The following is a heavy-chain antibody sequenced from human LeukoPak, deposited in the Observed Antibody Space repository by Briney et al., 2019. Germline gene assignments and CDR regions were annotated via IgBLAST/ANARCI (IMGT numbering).Heavy chain of an antibody. V-gene: IGHV3-21*01. CDR1: GFTFSSYS. Sequence: PGGSLRLSCAAFGFTFSSYSMNWVRQAPGKGLEWVSSISSSSSYICYADSVKGRFTISRDNAKNSLYLQMNSLRAEDTAVYYCARVRGVVVPAAMGVDYYYYMDVWGKGTTVTVSS. CDR2: ISSSSSYI. CDR3: ARVRGVVVPAAMGVDYYYYMDV. D-gene: IGHD2-2*01. J-gene: IGHJ6*03.